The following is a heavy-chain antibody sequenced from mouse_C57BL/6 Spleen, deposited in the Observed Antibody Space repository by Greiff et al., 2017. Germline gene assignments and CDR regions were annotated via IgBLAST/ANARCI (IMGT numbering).Heavy chain of an antibody. CDR3: ASYGKYAWFAY. CDR1: GYTFTSYW. J-gene: IGHJ3*01. V-gene: IGHV1-72*01. CDR2: IDPNSGGT. Sequence: VKLQQPGAELVKPGASVKLSCKASGYTFTSYWMHWVKQRPGRDLEWIGRIDPNSGGTKYNEKFKSKATLTVDKPSSTAYMQLSSLTSEDSAVYYCASYGKYAWFAYWGQGTLVTVSA. D-gene: IGHD2-1*01.